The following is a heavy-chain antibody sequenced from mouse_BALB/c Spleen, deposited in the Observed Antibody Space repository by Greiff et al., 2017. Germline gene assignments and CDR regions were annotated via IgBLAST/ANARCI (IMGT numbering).Heavy chain of an antibody. J-gene: IGHJ1*01. V-gene: IGHV1-80*01. CDR1: GYAFSSYW. D-gene: IGHD1-1*01. CDR3: ARYYGSIWYFDV. Sequence: QVQLQQSGAELVRPGSSVKISCKASGYAFSSYWMNWVKQRPGQGLEWIGQIYPGDGDTNYNGKFKGKATLTADKSSSTAYMQLSSLTSEDSAVYFCARYYGSIWYFDVWGAGTTVTVSS. CDR2: IYPGDGDT.